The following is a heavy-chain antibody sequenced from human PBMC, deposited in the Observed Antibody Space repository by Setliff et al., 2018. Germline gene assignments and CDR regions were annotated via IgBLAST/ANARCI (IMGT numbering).Heavy chain of an antibody. CDR2: INPSSGGT. CDR1: GYTFTGYY. Sequence: ASVKVSCKASGYTFTGYYMYWVRQAPGQGLEWMGRINPSSGGTNYAQKFQGWVTMTRDTSISTAYMELSRLRSDDTAVYYCARAELLWFGGFDPWGQGTLVTVS. V-gene: IGHV1-2*04. D-gene: IGHD3-10*01. J-gene: IGHJ5*02. CDR3: ARAELLWFGGFDP.